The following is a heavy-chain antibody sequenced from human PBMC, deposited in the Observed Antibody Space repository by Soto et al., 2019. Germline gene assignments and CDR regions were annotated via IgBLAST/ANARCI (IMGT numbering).Heavy chain of an antibody. CDR3: TRDPDYGDFYYYYGMDV. Sequence: ASVKVSCKASGYSFTSHYMHWVRQVPGQGLEWMGIINPSAGSTTYAQKFQGRVTMTRDTSTSTVYMELSSLRSEDTAVYYCTRDPDYGDFYYYYGMDVWGQGTTVTVSS. J-gene: IGHJ6*02. CDR1: GYSFTSHY. D-gene: IGHD4-17*01. CDR2: INPSAGST. V-gene: IGHV1-46*01.